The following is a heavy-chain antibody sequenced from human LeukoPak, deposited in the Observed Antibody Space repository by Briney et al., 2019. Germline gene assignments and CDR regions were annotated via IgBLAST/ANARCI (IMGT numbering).Heavy chain of an antibody. CDR1: GFTFSSYA. J-gene: IGHJ5*02. V-gene: IGHV3-23*01. D-gene: IGHD3-9*01. CDR2: ISGSGGST. CDR3: AKDSPTSYDIHVGYTWFDP. Sequence: GGSLRLSCAASGFTFSSYAMSWVRQAPGKGLEWVSAISGSGGSTYYADSVKGRFTISRDNSKNTLHLQMNSLRAEDTAVYYCAKDSPTSYDIHVGYTWFDPWGQGTLVTVSS.